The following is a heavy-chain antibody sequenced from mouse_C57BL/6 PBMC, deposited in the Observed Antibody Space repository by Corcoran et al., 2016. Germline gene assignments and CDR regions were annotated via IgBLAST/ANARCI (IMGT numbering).Heavy chain of an antibody. D-gene: IGHD2-5*01. V-gene: IGHV1-26*01. CDR1: GYTFTDYY. Sequence: EVQLQQSGPELVKPGASVKISCKASGYTFTDYYMNWVKQSHGKSLEWIGDINPNNGGTSYNQKFKGKATLTVDKSSSTAYMELRSLTSEDSAVYYCARSGNEDSNYFDYWGQGTTLTVSS. J-gene: IGHJ2*01. CDR2: INPNNGGT. CDR3: ARSGNEDSNYFDY.